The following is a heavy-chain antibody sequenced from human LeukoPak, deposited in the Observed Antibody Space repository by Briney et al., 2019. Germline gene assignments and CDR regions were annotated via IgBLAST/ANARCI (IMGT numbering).Heavy chain of an antibody. J-gene: IGHJ4*02. D-gene: IGHD2-2*02. CDR2: INHSGST. Sequence: SETLSLTCAVYGGSFSGYYWSWIRQPPGKGLEWIGEINHSGSTNYNPSLKRRVTISVDTSKNQFSLKLSSVTAADTGVYYCARKRNVVPAAIGYFDYWGQGTLVTVSS. CDR3: ARKRNVVPAAIGYFDY. CDR1: GGSFSGYY. V-gene: IGHV4-34*01.